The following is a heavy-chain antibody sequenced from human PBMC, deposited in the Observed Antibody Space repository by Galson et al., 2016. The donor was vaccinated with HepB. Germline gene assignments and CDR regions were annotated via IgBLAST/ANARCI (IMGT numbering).Heavy chain of an antibody. CDR3: AKVSRRDYALPYFDY. Sequence: YAMHWVRQAPGKGLEWVSTIGHTGGSTYYADSVKGRFTISRDNSKNTLYLQMNSLRAEDTAVYYCAKVSRRDYALPYFDYWGQGTLVTVSS. V-gene: IGHV3-23*01. J-gene: IGHJ4*02. D-gene: IGHD4/OR15-4a*01. CDR1: YA. CDR2: IGHTGGST.